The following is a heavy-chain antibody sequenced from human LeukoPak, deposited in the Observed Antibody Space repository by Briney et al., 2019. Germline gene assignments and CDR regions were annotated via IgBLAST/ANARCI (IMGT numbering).Heavy chain of an antibody. CDR3: AKVHGAAAGTNIRNSNDAFDI. V-gene: IGHV3-7*03. CDR2: IKQDGSEK. D-gene: IGHD6-13*01. J-gene: IGHJ3*02. CDR1: GFTFSSYW. Sequence: GGSLRLSCAASGFTFSSYWMSWVRQAPGKGLEWVANIKQDGSEKYYVDSVKGRFTISRDNSKNTLYLQMNSLRAEDTAVYYCAKVHGAAAGTNIRNSNDAFDIWGQGTMVTVSS.